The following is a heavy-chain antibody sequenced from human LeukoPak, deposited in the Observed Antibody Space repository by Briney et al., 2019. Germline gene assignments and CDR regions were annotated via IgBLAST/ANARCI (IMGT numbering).Heavy chain of an antibody. CDR2: IIPIFGTA. CDR1: GGTFSSYA. V-gene: IGHV1-69*13. J-gene: IGHJ4*02. CDR3: ASVPQWGAAAGETPDY. D-gene: IGHD6-13*01. Sequence: SVKVSCKASGGTFSSYAISWVRQAPGQGLEWMGGIIPIFGTANYAQKFQGRVTITADESTSTAYMELSSLRSEDTAVYYCASVPQWGAAAGETPDYWGQGTLVAVSS.